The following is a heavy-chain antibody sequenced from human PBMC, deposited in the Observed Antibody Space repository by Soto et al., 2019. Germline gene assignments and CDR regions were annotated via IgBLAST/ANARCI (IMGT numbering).Heavy chain of an antibody. J-gene: IGHJ4*02. CDR1: GESISSSHYC. D-gene: IGHD5-18*01. CDR3: ARLTRGYSYAFDY. Sequence: PSETLPHTCTVSGESISSSHYCWGWIRKPPGKGLEWIGVIYYSGNTYYSPSLKSRVTMSVDTSNNQFSLKLSSVTAADTAVYYCARLTRGYSYAFDYWGRGALVTVSS. V-gene: IGHV4-39*01. CDR2: IYYSGNT.